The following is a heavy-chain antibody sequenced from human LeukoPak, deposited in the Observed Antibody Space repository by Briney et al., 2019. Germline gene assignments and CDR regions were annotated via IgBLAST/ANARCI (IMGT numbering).Heavy chain of an antibody. CDR3: ARVSVLLWFGELLGYFDY. V-gene: IGHV4-34*01. D-gene: IGHD3-10*01. CDR1: GGSFSGYY. J-gene: IGHJ4*02. CDR2: INHSGST. Sequence: SETLSLTCAVYGGSFSGYYWSWIRQPPGKGLEWIGEINHSGSTNYNPSLKSRVTISVDTSKHQFSLKLSSVTAADTAVYYCARVSVLLWFGELLGYFDYWGQGTLVTVSS.